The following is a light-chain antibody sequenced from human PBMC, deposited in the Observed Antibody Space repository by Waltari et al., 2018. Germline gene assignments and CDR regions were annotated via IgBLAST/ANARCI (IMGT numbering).Light chain of an antibody. V-gene: IGLV2-14*01. CDR1: SSDIGAYES. Sequence: SALTQPDSVSGSPGQSITISCSGISSDIGAYESVSWYQKNPGKAPKVIIYDFTSRPSGVSNRFSGSKSGRSASLTISGLQPEDEADYYCSSFTPSTTGIFGGGTRLTVL. CDR2: DFT. J-gene: IGLJ2*01. CDR3: SSFTPSTTGI.